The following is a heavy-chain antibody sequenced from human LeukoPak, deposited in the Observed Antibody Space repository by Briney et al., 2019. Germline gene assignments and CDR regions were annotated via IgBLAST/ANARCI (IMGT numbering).Heavy chain of an antibody. CDR1: GGSFSGYY. J-gene: IGHJ3*02. CDR3: ARYLNYDFWSGKTPDAFDI. V-gene: IGHV4-34*01. CDR2: INHSGST. Sequence: KPSETLSLTCAVYGGSFSGYYWSWIRQPPGKGLEWIGEINHSGSTNYNPSLKSRVTISVDTSKNQFSLKLSSVTAADTAVYYRARYLNYDFWSGKTPDAFDIWGQRTMVTVSS. D-gene: IGHD3-3*01.